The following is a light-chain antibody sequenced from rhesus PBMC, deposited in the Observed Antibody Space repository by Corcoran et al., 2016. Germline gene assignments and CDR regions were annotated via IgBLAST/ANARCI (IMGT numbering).Light chain of an antibody. CDR3: QQHNSYPRT. V-gene: IGKV1-74*01. J-gene: IGKJ1*01. CDR1: ENVNNY. Sequence: DIQMTQSPSSLSASVGDRVTITCRASENVNNYLNWYQQKPGKATKLLIYKASNLQSGVPSRFSGSGSGTDYTFTISSLQPEDVATYYCQQHNSYPRTFGQGTKVEIK. CDR2: KAS.